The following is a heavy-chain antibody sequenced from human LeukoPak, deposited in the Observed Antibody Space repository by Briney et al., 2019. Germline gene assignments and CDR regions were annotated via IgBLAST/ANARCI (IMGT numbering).Heavy chain of an antibody. D-gene: IGHD3-22*01. Sequence: GGSLRLSCAASGFTFTSYAMTWVRQAPGEGLEWVSIISGSGGSTYYADSVKGRFTISRDYSETTLYLQMNSLRAEDAAIYYCAKDVRDSYYYDSSAYDYWGQGTLVTVSS. CDR3: AKDVRDSYYYDSSAYDY. CDR2: ISGSGGST. J-gene: IGHJ4*02. V-gene: IGHV3-23*01. CDR1: GFTFTSYA.